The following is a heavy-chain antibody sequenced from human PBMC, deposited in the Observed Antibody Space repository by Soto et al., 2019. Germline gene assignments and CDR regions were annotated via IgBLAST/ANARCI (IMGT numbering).Heavy chain of an antibody. D-gene: IGHD6-6*01. Sequence: QVQLVESGGGVVQPGRSLRLSCAASGFTFSSYAMHWVRQAPGKGLEWVAVISYDGSNKYYADSVKGRFTISRDNSKNTLYLQMNSLRAEDTAVYYCARPRIAARPPDYWGQGTLVTVSS. CDR3: ARPRIAARPPDY. CDR1: GFTFSSYA. CDR2: ISYDGSNK. V-gene: IGHV3-30-3*01. J-gene: IGHJ4*02.